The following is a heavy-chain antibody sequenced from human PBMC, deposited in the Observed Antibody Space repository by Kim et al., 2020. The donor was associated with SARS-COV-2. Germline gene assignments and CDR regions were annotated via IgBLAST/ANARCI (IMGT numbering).Heavy chain of an antibody. CDR1: GVTFSIND. Sequence: GGSLRLSCAASGVTFSINDIHWVRQAPGKGLEWVSLISYDGSNKYYGDSVKGRSTVTKNTSKKTFSQQMNRLAAEETADYYGAGNYSYGDYTPDLDYWG. D-gene: IGHD4-17*01. CDR2: ISYDGSNK. V-gene: IGHV3-30-3*01. CDR3: AGNYSYGDYTPDLDY. J-gene: IGHJ4*01.